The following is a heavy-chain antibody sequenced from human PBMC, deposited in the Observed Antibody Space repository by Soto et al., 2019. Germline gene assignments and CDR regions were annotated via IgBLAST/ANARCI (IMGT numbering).Heavy chain of an antibody. V-gene: IGHV1-18*01. Sequence: QVQLVQSGGEVKKPGASVKVSCKTSGYSFTTYGISWVRQAPGQGLEWMGWISAYNGNTNYAQKLQGRVTMTTDTSTSTAYMERRSLRSDDTAVYYCAREGPAPYYYYGMDGWGQGSTVTVSS. CDR1: GYSFTTYG. CDR2: ISAYNGNT. CDR3: AREGPAPYYYYGMDG. J-gene: IGHJ6*02.